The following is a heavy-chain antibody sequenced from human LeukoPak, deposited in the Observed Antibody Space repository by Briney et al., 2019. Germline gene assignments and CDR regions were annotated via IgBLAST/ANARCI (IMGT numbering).Heavy chain of an antibody. CDR2: IIPIFGTA. J-gene: IGHJ5*02. V-gene: IGHV1-69*13. Sequence: ASVKVSCKASGGTFSSYAISWVRQAPGQGLEWMGGIIPIFGTANYAQKFQGRVTITADESTSTAYMELSSLRSEDTAVYYCARAGYYDLHNWFDPWGQGTLVTVSS. D-gene: IGHD3-3*01. CDR1: GGTFSSYA. CDR3: ARAGYYDLHNWFDP.